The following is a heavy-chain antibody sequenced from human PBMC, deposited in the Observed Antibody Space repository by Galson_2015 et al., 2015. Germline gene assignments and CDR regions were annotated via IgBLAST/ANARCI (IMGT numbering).Heavy chain of an antibody. CDR1: RFTFSSYA. Sequence: SLRLSCAASRFTFSSYAMTWVRQAPGKGLEWVSSISGTAGTTHYADSVKGRFTISRDNFKNTFYLQMNSLRAEDTAVYYCAKSQRGYTSARDFDFWGQGTLVTVSS. J-gene: IGHJ4*02. D-gene: IGHD5-18*01. V-gene: IGHV3-23*01. CDR3: AKSQRGYTSARDFDF. CDR2: ISGTAGTT.